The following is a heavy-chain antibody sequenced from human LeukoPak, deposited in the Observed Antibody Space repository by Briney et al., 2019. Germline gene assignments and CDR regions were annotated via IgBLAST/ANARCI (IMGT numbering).Heavy chain of an antibody. Sequence: GGSLRLSCAASGFTFSSDWMHWVRQAPGKGLVCVSYINGDGSSTNYADPVRGRFTISSDNAKKKLYLQTNSLRDEDTAVYYCVGGLDSWGLGPLVPVPS. J-gene: IGHJ5*01. D-gene: IGHD3-16*01. V-gene: IGHV3-74*01. CDR2: INGDGSST. CDR1: GFTFSSDW. CDR3: VGGLDS.